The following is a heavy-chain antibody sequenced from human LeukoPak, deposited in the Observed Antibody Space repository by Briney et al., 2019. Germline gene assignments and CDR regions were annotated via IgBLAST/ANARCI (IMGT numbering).Heavy chain of an antibody. V-gene: IGHV3-21*06. D-gene: IGHD3-10*01. CDR3: VRDVGAVRGEVYFDY. J-gene: IGHJ4*02. CDR2: ITGSGPYM. CDR1: GFTFSTFA. Sequence: GGSLRLSCAASGFTFSTFAMHWVRLSPGKGLEWVSSITGSGPYMLYADSVKHRFTISKDNTKNLLYLEMNSLRAEDTAMYFCVRDVGAVRGEVYFDYWGQGTLVTVSS.